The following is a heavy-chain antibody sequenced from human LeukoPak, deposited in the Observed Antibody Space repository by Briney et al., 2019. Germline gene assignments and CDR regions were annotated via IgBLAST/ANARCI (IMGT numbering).Heavy chain of an antibody. Sequence: PGGSLRPSCAASGFTFDDYAMHWVRQAPGKGLEWVSGISWNSGSIGYADSVKGRFTISRDNAKNSLYLQMNSLRAEDTALYYCAKDMRSLGAAAHFDYWGQGTLVTVSS. CDR1: GFTFDDYA. CDR2: ISWNSGSI. V-gene: IGHV3-9*01. CDR3: AKDMRSLGAAAHFDY. D-gene: IGHD1-26*01. J-gene: IGHJ4*02.